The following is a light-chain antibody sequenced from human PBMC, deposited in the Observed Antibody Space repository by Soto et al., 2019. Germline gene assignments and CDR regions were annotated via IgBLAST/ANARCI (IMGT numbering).Light chain of an antibody. CDR1: QSVSSN. CDR3: QQYNNWPWT. V-gene: IGKV3-15*01. J-gene: IGKJ1*01. Sequence: EIVMTQSPATLSVSPGERATLSCRASQSVSSNLAWYQQKPGQAPRLLFYGASTRATGIPARFSGSGSGTEFTLTISSLQSEDFAVYYCQQYNNWPWTFGQGTKVEIQ. CDR2: GAS.